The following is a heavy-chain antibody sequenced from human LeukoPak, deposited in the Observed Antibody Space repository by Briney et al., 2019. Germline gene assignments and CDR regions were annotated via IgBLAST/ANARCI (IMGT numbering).Heavy chain of an antibody. CDR1: GFTFSSYA. J-gene: IGHJ4*02. V-gene: IGHV3-64*02. CDR2: ISSNGDST. D-gene: IGHD2-15*01. Sequence: GGSLRLSCSASGFTFSSYAMHWVRQAPGKGLEYVSAISSNGDSTYYADSVKGRFTISRDNSKNTLYLQMGSLRAEDMAVYYCARYCSGVSCYSGYDYWGQGTLVTVSS. CDR3: ARYCSGVSCYSGYDY.